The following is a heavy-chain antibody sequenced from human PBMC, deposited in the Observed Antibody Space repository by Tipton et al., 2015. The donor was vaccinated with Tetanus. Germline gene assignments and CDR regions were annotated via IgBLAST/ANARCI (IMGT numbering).Heavy chain of an antibody. CDR2: IYYTGST. V-gene: IGHV4-39*07. CDR3: ARGWGSSWYYFDN. CDR1: GASSTSGDYY. D-gene: IGHD6-13*01. J-gene: IGHJ4*02. Sequence: GLVKPSETLSLTCTVSGASSTSGDYYWAWIRQPPGKGPEWIGSIYYTGSTYYNPSLKSRVTISEDTSKNQFSLKLTSVTAADTAVYYCARGWGSSWYYFDNWGQGTLVTVSS.